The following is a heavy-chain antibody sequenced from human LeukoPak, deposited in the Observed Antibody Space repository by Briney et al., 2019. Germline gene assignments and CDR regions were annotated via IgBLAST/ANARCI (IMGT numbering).Heavy chain of an antibody. CDR3: ARGVVVVPAALDY. CDR1: GYTFTGYY. V-gene: IGHV1-2*02. Sequence: VASVKVSCKASGYTFTGYYMHWVRQAPGQGLEWMGWINPNSGGTNYAQKFQGRVTMTRDTSISTAYMELSRLRSDDTAVYYCARGVVVVPAALDYWGQGTLVTVSS. D-gene: IGHD2-2*01. CDR2: INPNSGGT. J-gene: IGHJ4*02.